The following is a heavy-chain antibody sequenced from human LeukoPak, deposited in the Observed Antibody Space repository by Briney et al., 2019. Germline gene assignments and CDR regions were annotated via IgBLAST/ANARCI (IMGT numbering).Heavy chain of an antibody. CDR1: GFPFSSYG. J-gene: IGHJ4*02. CDR2: ITGSTRTT. Sequence: GGSLRLSCAASGFPFSSYGMNWVRQAPGQGLEWVAAITGSTRTTYYADSVKGRFTISRDNSKSTLYLQINSLRAEDTAVYYCAKSGYNRFDYWGQGTLVTVSS. CDR3: AKSGYNRFDY. V-gene: IGHV3-23*01. D-gene: IGHD5-24*01.